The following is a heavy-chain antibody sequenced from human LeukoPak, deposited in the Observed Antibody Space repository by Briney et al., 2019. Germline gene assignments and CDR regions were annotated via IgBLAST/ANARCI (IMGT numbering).Heavy chain of an antibody. J-gene: IGHJ5*01. D-gene: IGHD5-18*01. V-gene: IGHV3-48*04. CDR1: GLPFSILG. Sequence: QSGGPLRLPCAASGLPFSILGMMGVPAPPGEGVEGVSYICSCRSPIYYAHPVKGRFPISREHAKNPLYLQMNSLRAEDTALYYCVRQWIQLWSNWFDSWGQGTLVTVSS. CDR2: ICSCRSPI. CDR3: VRQWIQLWSNWFDS.